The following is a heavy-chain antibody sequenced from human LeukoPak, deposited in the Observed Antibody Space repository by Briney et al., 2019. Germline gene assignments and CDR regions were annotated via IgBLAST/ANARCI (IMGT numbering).Heavy chain of an antibody. V-gene: IGHV4-4*09. Sequence: SETLSLTCTASGCSISSYYWSWIRQPPGKGLEWTGYIYTSGSTNYNPSLKSRVTISVDTSKNQFSLKLSSVTAADTAVYYCARHWDGYNWFWFDPWGQGTLVSVSS. CDR3: ARHWDGYNWFWFDP. D-gene: IGHD5-24*01. J-gene: IGHJ5*02. CDR1: GCSISSYY. CDR2: IYTSGST.